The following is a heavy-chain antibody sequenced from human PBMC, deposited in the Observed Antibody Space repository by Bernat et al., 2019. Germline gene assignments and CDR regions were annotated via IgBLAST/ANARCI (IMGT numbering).Heavy chain of an antibody. D-gene: IGHD3-10*01. Sequence: QVQLVESGGGVVQPGRSLRLSCAASGFTFSSYAMHWVRQAPGKGLEWVAVISHDGNKKYYADSVKGRFTISRDSSKNTVHLQMNSLRAEDTAVYYCAKMVERITMVRGVIHPFDYWGQGTLVTVSS. CDR2: ISHDGNKK. J-gene: IGHJ4*02. CDR1: GFTFSSYA. CDR3: AKMVERITMVRGVIHPFDY. V-gene: IGHV3-30-3*02.